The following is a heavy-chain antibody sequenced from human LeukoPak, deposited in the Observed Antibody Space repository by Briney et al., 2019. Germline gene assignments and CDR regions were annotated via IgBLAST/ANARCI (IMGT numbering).Heavy chain of an antibody. CDR1: GGSFSGYY. J-gene: IGHJ6*03. V-gene: IGHV4-34*01. CDR3: ARTRTTHYYGSGNPIYYYYYMDV. Sequence: PSETLSLTCAVYGGSFSGYYWSWIRQPPGKGLEWIGEINYSGSTNYNPSLKSRVTISVDTSKNQFSLKLSSVTAADTAVYYCARTRTTHYYGSGNPIYYYYYMDVWGKGTTVTVSS. D-gene: IGHD3-10*01. CDR2: INYSGST.